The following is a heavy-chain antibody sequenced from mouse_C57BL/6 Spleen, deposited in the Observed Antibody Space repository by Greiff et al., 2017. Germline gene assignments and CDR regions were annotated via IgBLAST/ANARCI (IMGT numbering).Heavy chain of an antibody. V-gene: IGHV2-9-1*01. D-gene: IGHD1-1*01. CDR1: GFSLTSYA. Sequence: VQLQQSGPGLVAPSQSLSITCTVSGFSLTSYAISWVRQPPGKGLEWLGVIWTGGGTNYNSALKSRLSISKDNSKSQVFLKMNSLQTDDTARYYCARNGDYYGSSPAWFAYWGQGTLVTVSA. J-gene: IGHJ3*01. CDR2: IWTGGGT. CDR3: ARNGDYYGSSPAWFAY.